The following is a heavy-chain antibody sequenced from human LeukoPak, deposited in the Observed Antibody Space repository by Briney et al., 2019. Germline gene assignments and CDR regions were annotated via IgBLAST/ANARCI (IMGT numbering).Heavy chain of an antibody. D-gene: IGHD2-15*01. J-gene: IGHJ4*02. CDR1: GFTFSSYW. CDR3: AREVCSGGSCSVFDY. CDR2: INSDGSSR. Sequence: PGGSLRLSCAASGFTFSSYWMHWVRQAPGKGLVWVSRINSDGSSRTYADSVKGRFTISRDNAKNTLSLQMNSLRTEDTAVYYCAREVCSGGSCSVFDYWGQGTLVTVSS. V-gene: IGHV3-74*01.